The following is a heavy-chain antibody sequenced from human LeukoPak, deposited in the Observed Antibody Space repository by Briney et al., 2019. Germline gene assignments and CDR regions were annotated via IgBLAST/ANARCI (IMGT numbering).Heavy chain of an antibody. CDR3: AKDGTAGELLGGGGMDV. CDR2: ISWSSGSI. Sequence: GGSLRLSCAASGFTFDDYAMHWVRQAPGKGLEWVSGISWSSGSIGYADSVKGRFTISRDNAKNSLYLQMNSLRAEDTALYYCAKDGTAGELLGGGGMDVWGQGTTVTVSS. CDR1: GFTFDDYA. V-gene: IGHV3-9*01. J-gene: IGHJ6*02. D-gene: IGHD1-26*01.